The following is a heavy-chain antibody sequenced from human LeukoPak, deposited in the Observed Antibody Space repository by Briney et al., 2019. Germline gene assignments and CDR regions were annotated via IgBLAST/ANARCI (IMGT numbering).Heavy chain of an antibody. J-gene: IGHJ4*02. CDR2: IKQDGSEK. Sequence: GGSLRLSCAASGFTFSSYWMSWVRQAPGKGLEWVANIKQDGSEKYYVDSVKGRFTISRDNAKNSLYLQMNSLRAEDTAVYYCAKIVVDYYDSSGYPEFGIDYWGQGTLVTVSS. D-gene: IGHD3-22*01. CDR1: GFTFSSYW. V-gene: IGHV3-7*01. CDR3: AKIVVDYYDSSGYPEFGIDY.